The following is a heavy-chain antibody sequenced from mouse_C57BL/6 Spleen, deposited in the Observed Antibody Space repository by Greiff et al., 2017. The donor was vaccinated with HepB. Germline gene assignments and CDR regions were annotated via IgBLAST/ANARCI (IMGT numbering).Heavy chain of an antibody. Sequence: EVKLQQSEPELVKPGASVKISCKASGSTFTDYYMNWVKQSHGKSLEWIGDINPNNGGTSYNQKFKGKATLTVDKSSSTAYMELRSLTSEDSAVYYCARYPIYDGYPYAMDYWGQGTSVTVSS. CDR2: INPNNGGT. V-gene: IGHV1-26*01. CDR1: GSTFTDYY. CDR3: ARYPIYDGYPYAMDY. D-gene: IGHD2-3*01. J-gene: IGHJ4*01.